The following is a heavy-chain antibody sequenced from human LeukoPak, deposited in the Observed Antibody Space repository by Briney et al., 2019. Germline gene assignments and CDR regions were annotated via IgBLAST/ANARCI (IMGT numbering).Heavy chain of an antibody. CDR2: ISYDGSNK. CDR1: GFTFSSYG. Sequence: GGSLRLSCAASGFTFSSYGMHWVRQAPGKGLEWVAVISYDGSNKYYADSVKGRFTISRDNSKNTLYLQMNSLRAEDTAVCYCAKDYGGNQPYWGQGTLVTVSS. D-gene: IGHD4-23*01. CDR3: AKDYGGNQPY. V-gene: IGHV3-30*18. J-gene: IGHJ4*02.